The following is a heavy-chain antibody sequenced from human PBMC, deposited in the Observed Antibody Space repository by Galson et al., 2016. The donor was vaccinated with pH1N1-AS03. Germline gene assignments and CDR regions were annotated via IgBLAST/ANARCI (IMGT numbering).Heavy chain of an antibody. D-gene: IGHD4/OR15-4a*01. CDR1: GYTFTSYY. CDR2: INPSDGNT. J-gene: IGHJ6*02. CDR3: ARVSAGLTGYYYAMDV. Sequence: SVKVSCKASGYTFTSYYIHWVRQAPGQGREWMGIINPSDGNTNYAQRFQSRVTMTRDTSTSTVYMELSSLRSDVTAVYYCARVSAGLTGYYYAMDVWGQGTTVIVSS. V-gene: IGHV1-46*01.